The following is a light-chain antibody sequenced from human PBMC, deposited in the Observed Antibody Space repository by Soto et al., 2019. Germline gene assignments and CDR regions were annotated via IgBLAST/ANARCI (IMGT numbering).Light chain of an antibody. CDR3: QQTDSTPIT. CDR1: RPISKN. Sequence: DIQMTQSPSSLSASVGDRVTITCRASRPISKNLNWYQQRPGKPPNLLIYASSSLQRGVPPRFSGGGSGTEFTLTITSLQPEDFATYYCQQTDSTPITFGQGTRLEIK. V-gene: IGKV1-39*01. J-gene: IGKJ5*01. CDR2: ASS.